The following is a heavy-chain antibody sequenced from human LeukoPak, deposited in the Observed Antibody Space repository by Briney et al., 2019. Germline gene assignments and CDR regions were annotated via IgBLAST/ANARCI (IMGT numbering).Heavy chain of an antibody. V-gene: IGHV4-61*01. Sequence: SETLSLTCTVSGGSISSSSYYWGWIRQPPGKGLEWIGYIYYSGSTNYNPSLKSRVTISVDTSKNQFSLKLSSVTAADTAVYYCARDDGKDYYDSSGYSLDYWGQGTLVTVSS. CDR3: ARDDGKDYYDSSGYSLDY. J-gene: IGHJ4*02. CDR1: GGSISSSSYY. D-gene: IGHD3-22*01. CDR2: IYYSGST.